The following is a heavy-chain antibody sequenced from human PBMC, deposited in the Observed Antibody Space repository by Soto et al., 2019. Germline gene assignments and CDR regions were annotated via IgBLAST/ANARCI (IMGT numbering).Heavy chain of an antibody. J-gene: IGHJ4*02. CDR1: GFTFSSYA. V-gene: IGHV3-23*01. CDR2: ISGSGVNT. D-gene: IGHD3-10*01. Sequence: GGSLRLSCAASGFTFSSYAINWVRQAPGKGLEWVSVISGSGVNTHYADSVKGRFTISRDNSKNTLYLQINSQRADDTAVYYCAKVGSGSYSAHYWGQGTLVTVSS. CDR3: AKVGSGSYSAHY.